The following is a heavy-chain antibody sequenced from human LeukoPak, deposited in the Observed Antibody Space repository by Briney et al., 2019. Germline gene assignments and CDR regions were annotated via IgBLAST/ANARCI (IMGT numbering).Heavy chain of an antibody. CDR2: ISNGGTIT. D-gene: IGHD3-10*01. CDR3: AKDIWFGEPH. Sequence: GGSLRLSCAASGFTFSSYAMNWVRQAPGKGLEWVSGISNGGTITNYADSVKGRFTISRDNSKSTLYLQMNGLRAEDTAVYYRAKDIWFGEPHWGQGTLVTVSS. J-gene: IGHJ4*02. CDR1: GFTFSSYA. V-gene: IGHV3-23*01.